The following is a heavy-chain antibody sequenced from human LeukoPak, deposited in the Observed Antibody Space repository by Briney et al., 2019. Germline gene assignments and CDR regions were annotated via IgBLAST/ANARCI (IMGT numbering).Heavy chain of an antibody. J-gene: IGHJ3*02. Sequence: GGSLRLSCAASGFTFSSYWMHWVRQAPGEGLVWVSRINSDGSGTNYADSVKGRFTISRDNSKNTLYLQMNSLRAEDTAVYYCAKDWGVWFRDGDDAFDIWGQGTMVTVSS. V-gene: IGHV3-74*01. CDR2: INSDGSGT. D-gene: IGHD3-10*01. CDR3: AKDWGVWFRDGDDAFDI. CDR1: GFTFSSYW.